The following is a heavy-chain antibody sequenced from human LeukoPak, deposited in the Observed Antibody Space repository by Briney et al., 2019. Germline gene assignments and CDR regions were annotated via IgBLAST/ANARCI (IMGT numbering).Heavy chain of an antibody. Sequence: PGGSLRLSCAASGFNFGTYAMNWVRQAPGKGLEWVSSISGSAGRTYYADSVKGRFTISRDNSKNTVSLQMNSLRAEDTAVYYCATVRDNWFDPWGQGTLVTVSS. CDR3: ATVRDNWFDP. J-gene: IGHJ5*02. CDR1: GFNFGTYA. D-gene: IGHD3-10*01. V-gene: IGHV3-23*01. CDR2: ISGSAGRT.